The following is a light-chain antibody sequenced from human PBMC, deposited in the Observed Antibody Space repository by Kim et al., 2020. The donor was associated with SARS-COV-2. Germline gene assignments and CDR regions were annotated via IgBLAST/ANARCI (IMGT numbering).Light chain of an antibody. CDR3: SSYTSSSTLYV. Sequence: LPASVSGSPGQSITFSCTGTSSDVGGYDYVSWYQQHPGKAPKLMIYDVSNRPSGVSNRFSGSKSGNTASLTISGLQAEDEADYYCSSYTSSSTLYV. CDR2: DVS. CDR1: SSDVGGYDY. J-gene: IGLJ1*01. V-gene: IGLV2-14*03.